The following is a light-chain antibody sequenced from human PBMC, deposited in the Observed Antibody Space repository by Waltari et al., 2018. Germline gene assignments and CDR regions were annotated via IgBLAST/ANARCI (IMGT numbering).Light chain of an antibody. Sequence: QSALTQPPSASGSLRQSVTISCTGTSNNVGGYNYVSWYQQHPGKAPRLMIYEVYNRPPGVPDRFPGSKSGNPASLTVSGLQADDEADYYCSSYAGSENVVFGGGTKLTVL. CDR2: EVY. J-gene: IGLJ3*02. V-gene: IGLV2-8*01. CDR3: SSYAGSENVV. CDR1: SNNVGGYNY.